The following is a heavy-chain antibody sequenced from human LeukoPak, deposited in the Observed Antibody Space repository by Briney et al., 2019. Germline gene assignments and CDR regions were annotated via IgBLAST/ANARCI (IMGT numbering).Heavy chain of an antibody. CDR3: ARDPDSSAFDY. V-gene: IGHV3-7*01. D-gene: IGHD2-15*01. Sequence: HPGGSLRLSCTASGINFGTSWMSWVRQSPGKGLEFLANIRYDGTVKNYLDSVKGRFTISRDNPKNSMYLQMDSLRAEDTAIYYCARDPDSSAFDYWGQGALVTVSS. CDR2: IRYDGTVK. CDR1: GINFGTSW. J-gene: IGHJ4*02.